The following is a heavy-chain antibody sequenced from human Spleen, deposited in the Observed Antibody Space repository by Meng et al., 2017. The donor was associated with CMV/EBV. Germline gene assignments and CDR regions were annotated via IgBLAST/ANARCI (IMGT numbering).Heavy chain of an antibody. J-gene: IGHJ3*02. CDR3: AKEYCTNGVCYKGAFDI. CDR2: ISWNSGSI. CDR1: GFTFDDYA. D-gene: IGHD2-8*01. Sequence: GGSLRLSCAASGFTFDDYAMHWVRQAPGKGLEWVSGISWNSGSIGYADSVKGRFTISRDSAKNSLYLQMNSLRAEDTALYYCAKEYCTNGVCYKGAFDIWGQGTMVTVS. V-gene: IGHV3-9*01.